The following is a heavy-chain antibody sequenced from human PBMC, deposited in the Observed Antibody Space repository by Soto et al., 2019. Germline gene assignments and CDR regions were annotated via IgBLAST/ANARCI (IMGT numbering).Heavy chain of an antibody. CDR2: IYYSGST. CDR1: GGSISSRGYY. CDR3: ATSTWFDP. J-gene: IGHJ5*02. Sequence: SETLSLTCTVSGGSISSRGYYWGWIRQPPGKGLEWIGTIYYSGSTYYNPSLKSRVTISVDTSKNQFSLKLSSVTAADTAVYYCATSTWFDPWGQGTLVTVSS. D-gene: IGHD2-2*01. V-gene: IGHV4-39*01.